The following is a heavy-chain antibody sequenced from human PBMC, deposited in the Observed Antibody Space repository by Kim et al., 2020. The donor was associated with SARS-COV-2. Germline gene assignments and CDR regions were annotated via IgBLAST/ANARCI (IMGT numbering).Heavy chain of an antibody. D-gene: IGHD3-10*01. CDR1: GFTFSSYG. CDR2: IWYDGSNK. V-gene: IGHV3-33*01. J-gene: IGHJ6*02. CDR3: ARALSLTKLWFGELLYPRYYYYYYGMDV. Sequence: GGSLRLSCAASGFTFSSYGMHWVRQAPGKGLEWVAVIWYDGSNKYYADSVKGRFTISRDNSKNTLYLQMNSLRAEDTAVYYCARALSLTKLWFGELLYPRYYYYYYGMDVWGQGTTVTVSS.